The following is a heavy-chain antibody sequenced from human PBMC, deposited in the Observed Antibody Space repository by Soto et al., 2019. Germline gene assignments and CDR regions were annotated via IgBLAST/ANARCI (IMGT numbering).Heavy chain of an antibody. Sequence: SDTLSLTCTISGDSISSTRWWSWVRQSPGKGLEWIGDIYHSGSTYYSPSLKSRVTISVDTSKNQFSLKLSSVTAADTAVYYCARHHDCWGQGTMVTVSS. CDR1: GDSISSTRW. CDR2: IYHSGST. J-gene: IGHJ4*02. CDR3: ARHHDC. V-gene: IGHV4-4*02.